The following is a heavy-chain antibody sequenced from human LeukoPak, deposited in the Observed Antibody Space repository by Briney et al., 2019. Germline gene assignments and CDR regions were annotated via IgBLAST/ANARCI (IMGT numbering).Heavy chain of an antibody. CDR3: AKGDVSVTREFDY. V-gene: IGHV3-7*01. CDR1: GFTFNRYW. CDR2: IKQDGSEK. D-gene: IGHD7-27*01. Sequence: GGSLRLSCAASGFTFNRYWMSWVRQAPGKGLEWVANIKQDGSEKYYVDSVKGRFTISRDNAQNSLYLQMNSLRAEDTAVYYCAKGDVSVTREFDYWGQGTLVTVSS. J-gene: IGHJ4*02.